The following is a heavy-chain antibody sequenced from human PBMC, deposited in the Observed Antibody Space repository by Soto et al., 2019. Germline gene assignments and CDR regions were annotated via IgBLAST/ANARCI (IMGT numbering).Heavy chain of an antibody. Sequence: QLQLQESGSGLVKPSQTLSLTCAVSGGSISSGGYSWSWIRQPPGKGLEWIGYIYHGSTYYNPSLKSRVTVSVHTYMNPFSLKLSSVPAAATAVYYCARAGGLGAVAVDYWGQGTLVTVSS. J-gene: IGHJ4*02. CDR2: IYHGST. CDR1: GGSISSGGYS. CDR3: ARAGGLGAVAVDY. V-gene: IGHV4-30-2*01. D-gene: IGHD6-19*01.